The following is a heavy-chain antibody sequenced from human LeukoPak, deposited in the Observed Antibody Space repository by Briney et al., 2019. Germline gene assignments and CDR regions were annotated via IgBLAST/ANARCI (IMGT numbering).Heavy chain of an antibody. CDR2: ISSSSSYI. D-gene: IGHD3-10*01. Sequence: PGKSLRLSCAASGFTFSSYSMNWVRQAPGKGLEWVSSISSSSSYIYYADSVKGRFTISRDNAKNSLYLQMNSLRAEDTAVYYCARSSMVRGGGFDYWGQGTLVTVSS. CDR3: ARSSMVRGGGFDY. CDR1: GFTFSSYS. J-gene: IGHJ4*02. V-gene: IGHV3-21*01.